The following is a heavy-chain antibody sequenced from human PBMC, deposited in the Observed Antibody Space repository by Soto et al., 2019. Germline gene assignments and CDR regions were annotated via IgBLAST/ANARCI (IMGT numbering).Heavy chain of an antibody. CDR2: IYYSGST. V-gene: IGHV4-30-4*01. CDR3: ARDRGYCSGGSCYGDWFDP. J-gene: IGHJ5*02. Sequence: TLSLTCTVSGGSISSGDYYWSWIRQPPGKGLEWIGYIYYSGSTYYNPSLKSRVTISVDTSKNQFSLKLSSVTAADTAVYYCARDRGYCSGGSCYGDWFDPWGQGTLVTVSS. D-gene: IGHD2-15*01. CDR1: GGSISSGDYY.